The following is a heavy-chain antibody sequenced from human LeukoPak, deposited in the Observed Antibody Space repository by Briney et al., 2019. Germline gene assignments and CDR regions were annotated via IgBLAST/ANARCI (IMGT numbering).Heavy chain of an antibody. CDR2: ISYDGSNK. CDR1: GFTFSSYG. J-gene: IGHJ4*02. Sequence: GGSLRLSCAASGFTFSSYGMHWVRQAPGKGLEWVAVISYDGSNKYYADSVKGRFTISRDNSKNTLYLQMNSLRAEDTAVYYCASQATGDYFDYWGQGTLVTVSS. V-gene: IGHV3-30*03. CDR3: ASQATGDYFDY. D-gene: IGHD1-14*01.